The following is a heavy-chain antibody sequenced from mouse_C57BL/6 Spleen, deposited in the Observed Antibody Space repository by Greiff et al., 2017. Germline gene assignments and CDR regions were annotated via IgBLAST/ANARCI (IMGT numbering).Heavy chain of an antibody. CDR1: GYTFTSYT. Sequence: VKLQESGAELARPGASVKMSCKASGYTFTSYTMHWVKQRPGQGLEWIGYINPSSGYTKYNQKFKDKATLTADKSSSTAYMQLSSLTSEDSAVYYCARTGTCYYFDYWGQGTTLTVSS. D-gene: IGHD4-1*01. J-gene: IGHJ2*01. V-gene: IGHV1-4*01. CDR3: ARTGTCYYFDY. CDR2: INPSSGYT.